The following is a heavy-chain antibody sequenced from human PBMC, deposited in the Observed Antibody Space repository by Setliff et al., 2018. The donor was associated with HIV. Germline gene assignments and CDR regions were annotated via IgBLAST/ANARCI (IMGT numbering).Heavy chain of an antibody. CDR2: NFNSGST. CDR3: ATLRWLRSKHSDYWGGGDEGYFEL. CDR1: GGSISSYF. V-gene: IGHV4-59*08. J-gene: IGHJ2*01. D-gene: IGHD5-12*01. Sequence: PSETLSLTCTVSGGSISSYFWSWVRQSPGKGLEWIGYNFNSGSTNYNPSLKSRVTISVDMSKNQFSLKLRSVTAADTAVYFCATLRWLRSKHSDYWGGGDEGYFELWGRGTLVTVSS.